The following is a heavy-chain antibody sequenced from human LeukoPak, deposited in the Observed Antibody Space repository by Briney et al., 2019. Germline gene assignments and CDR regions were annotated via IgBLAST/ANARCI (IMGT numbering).Heavy chain of an antibody. Sequence: ASVKVSCKASGHTFTGQYMHWVRQAPGQGLEWMGRINPNSGGTNYAQKFQGRVTMTRDTSISTAYIELSRLTSDDTAVYYCARGYSSDNWFDPWGQGTLVTVSS. V-gene: IGHV1-2*06. CDR1: GHTFTGQY. CDR3: ARGYSSDNWFDP. J-gene: IGHJ5*02. CDR2: INPNSGGT. D-gene: IGHD6-19*01.